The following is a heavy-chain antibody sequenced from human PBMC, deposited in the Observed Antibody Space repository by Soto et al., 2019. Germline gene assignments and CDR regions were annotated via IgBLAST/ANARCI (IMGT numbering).Heavy chain of an antibody. CDR1: GYTFTSYG. V-gene: IGHV1-18*01. Sequence: GASVKVSCKASGYTFTSYGISWVRQAPGQGLEWMGWISAYNGNTNCAQKLQGRVTMTTDTSTSTAYMELRSLRSDDTAVYYCARESDPYGSGSNSDYWGQGTLVTVSS. J-gene: IGHJ4*02. CDR3: ARESDPYGSGSNSDY. CDR2: ISAYNGNT. D-gene: IGHD3-10*01.